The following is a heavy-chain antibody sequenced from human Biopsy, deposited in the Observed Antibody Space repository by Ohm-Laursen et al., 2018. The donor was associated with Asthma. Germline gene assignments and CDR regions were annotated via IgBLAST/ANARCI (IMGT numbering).Heavy chain of an antibody. CDR1: GFTFSSYG. V-gene: IGHV3-33*06. D-gene: IGHD2-2*01. CDR2: IWYDGSNK. J-gene: IGHJ6*02. CDR3: AKGFSSTSCYGICYYYVMDV. Sequence: SLRLSCTASGFTFSSYGMHWVRQAPGKGLEWVAVIWYDGSNKYYADSVKGRFTISRDNSKNTLYLQMNSLRAEDTAVYYCAKGFSSTSCYGICYYYVMDVWGQGTTVTVSS.